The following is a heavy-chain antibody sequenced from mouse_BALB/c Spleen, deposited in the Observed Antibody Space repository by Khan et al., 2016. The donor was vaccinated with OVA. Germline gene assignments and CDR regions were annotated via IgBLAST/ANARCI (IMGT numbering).Heavy chain of an antibody. CDR1: GFSLTNYS. CDR2: IWSAGST. D-gene: IGHD2-4*01. J-gene: IGHJ3*01. V-gene: IGHV2-2*02. CDR3: AGRGYDYGRRALVDY. Sequence: QVQLQQSGPGLVQPSQSLSITCPVSGFSLTNYSVHWVRQSPGKGLEWLGVIWSAGSTAYTAAFISRLTIRKDNSRSQVFFKMTSLQPNDPAIYFGAGRGYDYGRRALVDYWGQGTLVTVSA.